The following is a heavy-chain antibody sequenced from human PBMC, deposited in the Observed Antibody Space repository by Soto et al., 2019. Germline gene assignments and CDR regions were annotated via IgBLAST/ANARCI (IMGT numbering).Heavy chain of an antibody. D-gene: IGHD5-12*01. CDR2: IYYSGST. Sequence: QVQLQESGPGLVKPSETLSLTCTVSGGSVSSGSYYWSWIRQPPGKGLEWIGYIYYSGSTNYNPPLKSRVTISVDTSKNQFSLKLSSVTAADTAVYYCARWQGYYYYGMDVWGQGTTVTVSS. J-gene: IGHJ6*02. CDR3: ARWQGYYYYGMDV. CDR1: GGSVSSGSYY. V-gene: IGHV4-61*01.